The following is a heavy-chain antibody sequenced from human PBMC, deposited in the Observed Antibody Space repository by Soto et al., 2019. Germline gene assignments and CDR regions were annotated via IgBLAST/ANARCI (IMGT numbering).Heavy chain of an antibody. CDR3: ALNYDMLTGYYRGFDY. J-gene: IGHJ4*02. Sequence: PGESLKISCKGSGYTFTNLWISWVRQMPGKGLEWMGRIDPSDSYNNYSPSFQGHVTISVDKSISTAYLQWRSLKASDTATYYCALNYDMLTGYYRGFDYWGQGTLVTVSS. CDR2: IDPSDSYN. D-gene: IGHD3-9*01. CDR1: GYTFTNLW. V-gene: IGHV5-10-1*01.